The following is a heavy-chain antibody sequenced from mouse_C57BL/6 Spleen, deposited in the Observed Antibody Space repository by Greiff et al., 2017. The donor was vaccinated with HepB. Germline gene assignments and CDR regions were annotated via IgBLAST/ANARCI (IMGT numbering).Heavy chain of an antibody. Sequence: VQLQQPGAELVKPGASVKLSCKASGYTFTSYWMQWVKQRPGQGLEWIGEIDPSDSYTNYNQKFKGKATLTVDTSSSTAYMQLSSLTSEDSAVYYCAGAKIYYGNGYWGQGTTLTVSS. CDR3: AGAKIYYGNGY. CDR1: GYTFTSYW. J-gene: IGHJ2*01. CDR2: IDPSDSYT. D-gene: IGHD2-1*01. V-gene: IGHV1-50*01.